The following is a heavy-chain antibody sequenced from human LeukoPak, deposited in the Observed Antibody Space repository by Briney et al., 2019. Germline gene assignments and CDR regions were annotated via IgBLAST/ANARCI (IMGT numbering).Heavy chain of an antibody. CDR1: GGSISSYY. D-gene: IGHD2-2*01. CDR2: IYTSGST. J-gene: IGHJ5*02. V-gene: IGHV4-4*07. Sequence: SETLSLTCTVSGGSISSYYWSWIRQPAGKGLEWIGRIYTSGSTNYNPSLKSRVTMSVDTSKNQFSLKLSSVAAADTAVYYCARGEVGYCSSTSCWRGRWFDPWGQGTLVTVSS. CDR3: ARGEVGYCSSTSCWRGRWFDP.